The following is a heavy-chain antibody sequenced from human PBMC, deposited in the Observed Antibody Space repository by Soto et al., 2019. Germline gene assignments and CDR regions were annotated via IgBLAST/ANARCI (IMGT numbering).Heavy chain of an antibody. D-gene: IGHD3-16*01. CDR2: TRNDGSDK. Sequence: QVQLVESGGGVVQPGRSLRLSCAASGFTFSSYGIHWVRQAPGKGLEWVSVTRNDGSDKYYAESVEGRFTISRDNSKNTVYLQMDSLRADDTAVYYYARDGGPGFFWGRGTLVSVFS. J-gene: IGHJ2*01. CDR1: GFTFSSYG. CDR3: ARDGGPGFF. V-gene: IGHV3-33*01.